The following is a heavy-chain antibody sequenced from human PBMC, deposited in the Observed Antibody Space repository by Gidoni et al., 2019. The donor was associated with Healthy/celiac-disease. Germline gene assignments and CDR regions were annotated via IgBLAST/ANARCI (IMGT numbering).Heavy chain of an antibody. J-gene: IGHJ5*02. D-gene: IGHD3-22*01. V-gene: IGHV5-51*01. CDR2: IYPGDSDT. Sequence: EVQLVQSGAEVKKSGESLKISCKGSVYSFTSYWIVWVRQMRGKGLGWMGIIYPGDSDTRYSPSFQGQVTSSADKSISTVYLQWSSLKASDTAMYYCARRDYYDSSGPKGFDPWDHGTLVTVSS. CDR3: ARRDYYDSSGPKGFDP. CDR1: VYSFTSYW.